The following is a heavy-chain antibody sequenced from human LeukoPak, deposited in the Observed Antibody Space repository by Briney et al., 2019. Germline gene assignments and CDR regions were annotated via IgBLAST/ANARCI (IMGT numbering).Heavy chain of an antibody. J-gene: IGHJ4*02. CDR2: IYYSGST. CDR1: GGSISGGDYY. V-gene: IGHV4-30-4*08. Sequence: SQTLSLTCTVSGGSISGGDYYWSWIRQPPGKGLEWIGYIYYSGSTYYNPSLKSRVTISVDTSKNQFSLKLSSVTAADTAVYYCAREGVHCSSTSCYENFDYWGQGTLVTVSS. D-gene: IGHD2-2*01. CDR3: AREGVHCSSTSCYENFDY.